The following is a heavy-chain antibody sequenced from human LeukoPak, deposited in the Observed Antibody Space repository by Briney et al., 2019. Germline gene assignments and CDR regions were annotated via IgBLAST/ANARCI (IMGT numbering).Heavy chain of an antibody. CDR3: AGDGS. CDR2: IYYSGST. CDR1: GGSISSTSYY. Sequence: SETLSLTCTVSGGSISSTSYYWGWIRQPPGKGLEWIGSIYYSGSTYYSPPLKSRVTISVDTSKNQFSLKLSSVTAADTAVYYCAGDGSWGQGTLVTISS. V-gene: IGHV4-39*07. J-gene: IGHJ5*02.